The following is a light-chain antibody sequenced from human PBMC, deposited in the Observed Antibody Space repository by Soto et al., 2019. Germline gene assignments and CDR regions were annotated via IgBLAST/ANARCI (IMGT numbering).Light chain of an antibody. V-gene: IGKV1-27*01. J-gene: IGKJ4*01. CDR1: QGISNS. CDR2: TAS. Sequence: DIQMTQSPSSLSASVGDRVTITCRASQGISNSLARYQQKPGKVPKLLIYTASTLQSGAPSRFSGRGFGPDFTLTITSLQPEAVATYYCQKYKSAPLTFGGGTKVEIK. CDR3: QKYKSAPLT.